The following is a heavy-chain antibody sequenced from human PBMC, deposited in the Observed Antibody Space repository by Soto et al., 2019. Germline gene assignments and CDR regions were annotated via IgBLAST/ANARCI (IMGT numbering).Heavy chain of an antibody. Sequence: SETLSLTCAVSGGSISEKYWNWVRQPPGKGLEWIGLIFANGHTDYNPSLKSRVTMSVDASKNQFSLRLTSMTAADTAVYYCVASLAASGLNWLDPWGRGTLVTVSS. CDR2: IFANGHT. D-gene: IGHD6-13*01. CDR1: GGSISEKY. V-gene: IGHV4-4*07. CDR3: VASLAASGLNWLDP. J-gene: IGHJ5*02.